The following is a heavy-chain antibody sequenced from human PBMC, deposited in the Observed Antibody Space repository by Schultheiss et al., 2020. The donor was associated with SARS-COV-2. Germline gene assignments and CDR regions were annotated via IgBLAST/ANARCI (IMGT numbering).Heavy chain of an antibody. D-gene: IGHD3-3*01. V-gene: IGHV3-23*01. CDR3: ARDRSVTISLDV. CDR2: ISGSGGST. Sequence: GGSLRLSCAASGFTFSSYGMHWVRQAPGKGLEWVSAISGSGGSTYYADSVKGRFTISRDNSKNTLYLQMNSLRAEDTAVYYCARDRSVTISLDVWGQGTTVTVSS. CDR1: GFTFSSYG. J-gene: IGHJ6*02.